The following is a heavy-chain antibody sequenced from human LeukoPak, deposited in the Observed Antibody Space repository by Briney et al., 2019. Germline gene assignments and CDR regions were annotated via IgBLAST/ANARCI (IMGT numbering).Heavy chain of an antibody. CDR1: AYSFTDYW. J-gene: IGHJ5*02. Sequence: GESLKISCKGSAYSFTDYWIAWVRQMPGKGLEWMGSIYPGDSATRYSPSFQGPVTFSADKSISTAYLQWSGLRASDTAIYYCARQCCRGASPGFDPWGQGTLVTVSS. D-gene: IGHD3-10*01. V-gene: IGHV5-51*01. CDR2: IYPGDSAT. CDR3: ARQCCRGASPGFDP.